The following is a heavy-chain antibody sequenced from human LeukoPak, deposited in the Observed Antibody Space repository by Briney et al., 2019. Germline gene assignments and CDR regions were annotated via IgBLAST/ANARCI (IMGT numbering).Heavy chain of an antibody. D-gene: IGHD3-22*01. CDR1: GGSISSYY. V-gene: IGHV4-59*01. Sequence: SETLSLTCTVSGGSISSYYWSWIRQPPGKGLEWIGYIYYSGSTNYNPSLKSRATISVDTSKNQFSLKLSSVTAADTAVYYCARDTRYYDSSGYPLAFDYWGQGTLVTVSS. J-gene: IGHJ4*02. CDR2: IYYSGST. CDR3: ARDTRYYDSSGYPLAFDY.